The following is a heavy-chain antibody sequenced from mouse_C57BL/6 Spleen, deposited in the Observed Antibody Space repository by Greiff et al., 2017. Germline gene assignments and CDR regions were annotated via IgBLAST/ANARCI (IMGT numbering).Heavy chain of an antibody. D-gene: IGHD1-1*01. CDR2: IHPSDSDT. CDR3: ARGITTEVRYFGC. J-gene: IGHJ2*01. Sequence: QVQLQQPGAELVKPGASVKVSCKASGYTFTSYWMHWVKQRPGQGLEWIGRIHPSDSDTNYNQKFKGKAALTVDKSSSTAYMQLSSLTAEDSAVYYCARGITTEVRYFGCWGPGTTLAFSS. V-gene: IGHV1-74*01. CDR1: GYTFTSYW.